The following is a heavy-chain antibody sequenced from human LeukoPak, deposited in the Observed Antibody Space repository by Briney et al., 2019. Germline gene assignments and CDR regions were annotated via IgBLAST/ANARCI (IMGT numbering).Heavy chain of an antibody. Sequence: GGSLRLSCAASGFTFSSYGMHWVRQAPGKGLEWVAFIRYDGSNKYYADSVKGRFTISRDNSKNTLYLQMNSLRAEDTAVYYCAKTYYDSWSGHNWFDPCGQGTLVTVSS. CDR3: AKTYYDSWSGHNWFDP. V-gene: IGHV3-30*02. CDR1: GFTFSSYG. J-gene: IGHJ5*02. D-gene: IGHD3-3*01. CDR2: IRYDGSNK.